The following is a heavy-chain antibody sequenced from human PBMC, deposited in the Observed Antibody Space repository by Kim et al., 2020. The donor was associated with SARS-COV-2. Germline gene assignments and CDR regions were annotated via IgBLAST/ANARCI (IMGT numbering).Heavy chain of an antibody. D-gene: IGHD4-17*01. V-gene: IGHV1-69*04. CDR3: AREGDGDNDHYYYGMDV. CDR1: GGTFSSYG. Sequence: SVKVSCKASGGTFSSYGISWVRQAPGQGLEWMGRIIPIFGIAIYAQNFQGRVTITADKSTSTAYMELSSLRSEDTAVYYCAREGDGDNDHYYYGMDVWGQGTTVTVSS. J-gene: IGHJ6*02. CDR2: IIPIFGIA.